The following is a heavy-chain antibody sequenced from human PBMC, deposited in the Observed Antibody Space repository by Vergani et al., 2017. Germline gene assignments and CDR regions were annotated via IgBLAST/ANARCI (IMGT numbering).Heavy chain of an antibody. CDR1: GDSIISRSYY. D-gene: IGHD3-10*02. Sequence: QMQLQESGPGLVKASETLSLTCTVSGDSIISRSYYWGWIRQPPGKGLEWIGSIYNSGNGDSSSSLKSRVTISADTSNNQFSLRLTSVTAADTAVYYCAGSKLYSDVTSHFRGRYFDVWGRGTLVTVPS. J-gene: IGHJ2*01. CDR3: AGSKLYSDVTSHFRGRYFDV. CDR2: IYNSGNG. V-gene: IGHV4-39*01.